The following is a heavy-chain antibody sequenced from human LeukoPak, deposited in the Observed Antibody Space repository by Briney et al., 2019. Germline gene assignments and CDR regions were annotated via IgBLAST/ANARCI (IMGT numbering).Heavy chain of an antibody. CDR2: TSSFDGTV. Sequence: PGGSLRLSCAVTGFTFTEYYMSWIRQAPGKGPEWISYTSSFDGTVNYAESVKGRFTISRDNAKSLLYLQMSSLRDVDTAVYYCARDRFGVFDYWGQGTLVSVSS. J-gene: IGHJ4*02. CDR3: ARDRFGVFDY. D-gene: IGHD3-10*01. V-gene: IGHV3-11*01. CDR1: GFTFTEYY.